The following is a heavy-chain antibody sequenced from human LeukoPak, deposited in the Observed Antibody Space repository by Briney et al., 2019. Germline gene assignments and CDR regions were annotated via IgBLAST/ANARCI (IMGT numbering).Heavy chain of an antibody. J-gene: IGHJ5*02. CDR2: ISSSSSYI. Sequence: GGSLRLSCAASGFTFSSYSMNWVRQAPGKGLEWVSSISSSSSYIYYADSVKGRFTISRDNAKNSLYLPMNSLRAEDTAVYYCARGNYDSSGYPTDWFDPWGQGTLVTVSS. D-gene: IGHD3-22*01. V-gene: IGHV3-21*01. CDR3: ARGNYDSSGYPTDWFDP. CDR1: GFTFSSYS.